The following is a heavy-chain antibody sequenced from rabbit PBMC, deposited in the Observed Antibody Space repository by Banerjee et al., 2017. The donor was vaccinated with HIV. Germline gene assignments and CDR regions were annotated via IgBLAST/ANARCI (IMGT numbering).Heavy chain of an antibody. CDR1: GFSFSSSYW. CDR2: IATTSDNT. Sequence: QEQLEESGGDLVKPGASLTLTCTASGFSFSSSYWMCWVRQAPGKGLELIACIATTSDNTWYASWAKGRFTISKTSSTTVTLQMTSLTAADTATYFCARRGYADYDWIGYFNLWGPGTLVTVS. CDR3: ARRGYADYDWIGYFNL. D-gene: IGHD6-1*01. V-gene: IGHV1S45*01. J-gene: IGHJ4*01.